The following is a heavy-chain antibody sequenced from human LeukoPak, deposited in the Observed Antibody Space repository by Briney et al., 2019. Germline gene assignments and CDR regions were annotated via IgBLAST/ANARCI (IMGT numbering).Heavy chain of an antibody. CDR1: SGSISSTSYY. D-gene: IGHD3-10*01. CDR3: AREMRSPRGGFDY. J-gene: IGHJ4*02. V-gene: IGHV4-39*07. CDR2: MYYSGST. Sequence: SETLSLTCTVSSGSISSTSYYWGWIRQPPGMGLEWIGSMYYSGSTYYNPSLKSRVTISVDTSKSQFSLKLSSVTAADTAVYSCAREMRSPRGGFDYWDQGTLVTVSS.